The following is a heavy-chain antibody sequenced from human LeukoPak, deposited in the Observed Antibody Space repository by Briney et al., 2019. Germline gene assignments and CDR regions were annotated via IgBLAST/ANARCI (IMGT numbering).Heavy chain of an antibody. CDR3: ATVEYYDSSGSCYFQH. D-gene: IGHD3-22*01. J-gene: IGHJ1*01. CDR1: GFTVSSNY. V-gene: IGHV3-53*01. Sequence: PGGSLTLSCAASGFTVSSNYMSWVRQAPGKGLELVSVIYSADSTYYADSVKGRFTISRDNSKNTLYLQMNSLRAEDTAVYYCATVEYYDSSGSCYFQHWGQGTLLTVFS. CDR2: IYSADST.